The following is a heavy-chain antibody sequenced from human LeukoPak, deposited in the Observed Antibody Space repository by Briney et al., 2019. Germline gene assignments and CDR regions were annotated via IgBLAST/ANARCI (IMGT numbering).Heavy chain of an antibody. CDR1: GGSFSGYY. CDR2: IDHSGNT. D-gene: IGHD6-6*01. J-gene: IGHJ4*02. CDR3: ARGPTQLGFDY. Sequence: SETLSLTCVVYGGSFSGYYWSWIRQPPGKGLEWIGEIDHSGNTNSNPSLTSRVTISVDTSKNQFSLNLSSVTAADTAVYYCARGPTQLGFDYWGQGSLVTVSS. V-gene: IGHV4-34*01.